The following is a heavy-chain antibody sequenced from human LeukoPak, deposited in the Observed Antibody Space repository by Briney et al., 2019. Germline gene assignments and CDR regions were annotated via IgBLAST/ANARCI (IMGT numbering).Heavy chain of an antibody. Sequence: ASVKVSCKASGYTFTGYYMHWVRQAPGQGLEWMGWINPNSGGTNHAQKFQGRVTMTRDTSISTAYMELSRLRSDDTAVYYCARGVVPAANDYWGQGTLVTVSS. V-gene: IGHV1-2*02. CDR2: INPNSGGT. D-gene: IGHD2-2*01. CDR1: GYTFTGYY. CDR3: ARGVVPAANDY. J-gene: IGHJ4*02.